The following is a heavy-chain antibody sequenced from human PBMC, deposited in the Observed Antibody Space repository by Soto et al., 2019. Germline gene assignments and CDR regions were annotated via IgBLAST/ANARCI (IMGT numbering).Heavy chain of an antibody. D-gene: IGHD1-1*01. V-gene: IGHV4-59*08. CDR1: GGSISSYY. CDR2: IYYSGST. CDR3: ARHGGELEPDTDAFDI. J-gene: IGHJ3*02. Sequence: SETLSLTCTVSGGSISSYYWSWIRQPPGKGLEWIGYIYYSGSTNYNPSLKSRVTISVDTSKNQFSLKLSSVTAADTAVYYCARHGGELEPDTDAFDIWGQGTMVTVSS.